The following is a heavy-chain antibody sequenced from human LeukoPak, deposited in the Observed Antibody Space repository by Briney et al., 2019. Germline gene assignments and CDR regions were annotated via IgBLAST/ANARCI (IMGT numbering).Heavy chain of an antibody. CDR2: IDGSGR. D-gene: IGHD2-15*01. Sequence: GGSLRLSCSASGYSMTWVRQAPGKGLEWVANIDGSGRNYVDSVRGRFSISRDNAKNSLILQMDNLRVEDTAVYYCAGGYNDYYAMDVWGQGTTVTVS. V-gene: IGHV3-7*01. CDR3: AGGYNDYYAMDV. CDR1: GYS. J-gene: IGHJ6*02.